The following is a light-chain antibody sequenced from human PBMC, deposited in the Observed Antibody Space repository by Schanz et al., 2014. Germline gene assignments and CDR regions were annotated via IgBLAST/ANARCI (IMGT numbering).Light chain of an antibody. J-gene: IGKJ1*01. CDR2: EAS. CDR1: QSVSNY. Sequence: EVVLTQSPATLSLSPGERATLSCRASQSVSNYLAWYQQKPGQAPRLLIYEASKRATGIPARFSGSGSGTDFSLTISRLEPEDFAVYYCQQCGSSRWTFGQGTKVEIK. CDR3: QQCGSSRWT. V-gene: IGKV3-11*01.